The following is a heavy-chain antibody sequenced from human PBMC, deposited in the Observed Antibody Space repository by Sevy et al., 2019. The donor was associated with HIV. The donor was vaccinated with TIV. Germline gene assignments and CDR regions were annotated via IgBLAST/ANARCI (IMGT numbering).Heavy chain of an antibody. J-gene: IGHJ5*02. CDR2: IWHDGSNK. Sequence: GGSLRLSCAASGFTFNNYAMTWVRQAPGKGLEWVAFIWHDGSNKYMADSVKGRFTISRDNSKNTLFLQMNSLTVEDTAVYYCARETDNSARWLDPWGQGTLVTVSS. CDR1: GFTFNNYA. V-gene: IGHV3-33*08. CDR3: ARETDNSARWLDP. D-gene: IGHD4-4*01.